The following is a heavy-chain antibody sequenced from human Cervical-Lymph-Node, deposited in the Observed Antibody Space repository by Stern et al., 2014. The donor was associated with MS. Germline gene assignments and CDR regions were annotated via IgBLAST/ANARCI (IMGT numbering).Heavy chain of an antibody. CDR1: GGSFSDYY. CDR2: INNTGNT. V-gene: IGHV4-34*01. Sequence: QLQLQQWGAGLLKASETLSLTCAVFGGSFSDYYWNWIRQPPGKGLEWIGEINNTGNTKYNPALKSRVAIEVDPSKNQFPLKLSSVTAADTAVYYCARSVTKSGYRPFDPWGQGIQVTVSS. D-gene: IGHD3-3*01. J-gene: IGHJ5*02. CDR3: ARSVTKSGYRPFDP.